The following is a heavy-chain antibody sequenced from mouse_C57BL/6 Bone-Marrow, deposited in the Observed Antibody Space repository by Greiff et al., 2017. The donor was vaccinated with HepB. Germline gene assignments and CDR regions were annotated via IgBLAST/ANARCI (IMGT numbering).Heavy chain of an antibody. V-gene: IGHV1-5*01. CDR1: GYTFTSYW. Sequence: EVQLVESGTVLARPGASVKMSCKTSGYTFTSYWMHWVKQRPGQGLEWIGAIYPGNSDTSYNQKFKGKAKLTAVTSASTAYMELSSLTNEDSAVYYCTIYYEGISYVGNYYVRDYWGQGPSATVSS. CDR2: IYPGNSDT. J-gene: IGHJ4*01. D-gene: IGHD1-1*01. CDR3: TIYYEGISYVGNYYVRDY.